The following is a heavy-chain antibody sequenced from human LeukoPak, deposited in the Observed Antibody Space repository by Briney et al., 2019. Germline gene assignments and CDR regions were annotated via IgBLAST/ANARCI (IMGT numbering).Heavy chain of an antibody. J-gene: IGHJ4*02. CDR2: IFYTGRP. V-gene: IGHV4-39*01. Sequence: AETLSLTCTASGDSTSSSSSYWGWIRQPPVKGLGWIGCIFYTGRPDSTPALKSRVTISVDTSKGQFSLRLNAGTAADTAVYYWAGHTVWVSFDWGQGTLATVSS. D-gene: IGHD4-17*01. CDR1: GDSTSSSSSY. CDR3: AGHTVWVSFD.